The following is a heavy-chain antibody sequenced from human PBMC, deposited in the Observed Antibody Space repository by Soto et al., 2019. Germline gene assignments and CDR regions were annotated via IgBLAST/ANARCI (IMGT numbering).Heavy chain of an antibody. D-gene: IGHD6-6*01. J-gene: IGHJ6*02. V-gene: IGHV2-70*01. CDR2: IDWDDDK. Sequence: SGPTLVNPTQTLTLTCTFSGFSLSTSGMCVSWIRQPPGKALEWLALIDWDDDKYYSTSLKTRLTISKDTSKNQVVLTMTNMDPVDTATYYCARIRASSSSPYYYYGMDVWGQGTTVTVSS. CDR1: GFSLSTSGMC. CDR3: ARIRASSSSPYYYYGMDV.